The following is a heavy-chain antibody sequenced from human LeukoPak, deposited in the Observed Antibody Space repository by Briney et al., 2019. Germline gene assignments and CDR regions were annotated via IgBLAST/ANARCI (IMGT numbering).Heavy chain of an antibody. J-gene: IGHJ4*02. CDR3: ARGRGSFPPFFDY. V-gene: IGHV3-53*01. Sequence: GGSLRLSCAASGFTVSSNYMSWVREAPGQGVGWVSVIYSGGSTYYADSVKGRFTISRDNSKNTLYLQMNSLRAEDTAVYYCARGRGSFPPFFDYWGQGTLVTVSS. D-gene: IGHD1-26*01. CDR1: GFTVSSNY. CDR2: IYSGGST.